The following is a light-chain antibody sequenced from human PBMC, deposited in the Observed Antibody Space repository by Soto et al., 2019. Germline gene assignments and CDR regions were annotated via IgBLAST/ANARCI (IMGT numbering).Light chain of an antibody. CDR2: GAS. V-gene: IGKV3-15*01. CDR1: QGVSYN. Sequence: EIVMTQSPVTLSVSPGERATLSCRASQGVSYNLAWSQQRPGEAARLLIWGASTRATGIPARFSGTGSGTDFTLTISSLQAEHFAVYYCHQYNNWPITFGQGTRLEIK. J-gene: IGKJ5*01. CDR3: HQYNNWPIT.